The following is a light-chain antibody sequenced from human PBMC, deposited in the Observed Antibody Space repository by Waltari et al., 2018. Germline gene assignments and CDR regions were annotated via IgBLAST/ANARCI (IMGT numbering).Light chain of an antibody. CDR3: QQYYSFPWT. Sequence: VIWMTQSPSLVSASTGERITISCRMSQAITNYLAWYHQNTGKAPDLLIYGASTLQSGVPSMFSGNASGTDFTLTISCLQFEDFATYYCQQYYSFPWTFGQGTKVEIK. V-gene: IGKV1D-8*01. CDR1: QAITNY. J-gene: IGKJ1*01. CDR2: GAS.